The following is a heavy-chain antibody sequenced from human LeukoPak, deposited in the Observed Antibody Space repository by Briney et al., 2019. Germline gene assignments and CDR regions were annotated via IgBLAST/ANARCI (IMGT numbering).Heavy chain of an antibody. CDR3: ARGLITGRQQLVQGYDY. CDR2: INHSGST. CDR1: GGSFSGYY. Sequence: SETLSLTCAVYGGSFSGYYWIWIRQPPGKGLEWIGEINHSGSTNYNPSLKSRVTISVDTSKNQFSLKLSSVTAADTAVYYCARGLITGRQQLVQGYDYWGQGTLVTVSS. D-gene: IGHD6-13*01. J-gene: IGHJ4*02. V-gene: IGHV4-34*01.